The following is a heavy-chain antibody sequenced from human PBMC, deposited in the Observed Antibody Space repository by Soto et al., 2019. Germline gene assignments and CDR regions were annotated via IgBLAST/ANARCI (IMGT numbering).Heavy chain of an antibody. CDR1: GGSISSGDSY. CDR2: IYYSGTA. V-gene: IGHV4-31*03. CDR3: ARETVTTWFDP. D-gene: IGHD4-17*01. Sequence: QVQLQESGPGLVKPSQTLSLTCTVSGGSISSGDSYWSWLRQLPGKGLEWIGHIYYSGTAYYNPSLKSRITISVDTSKKQFALELTSVTAADPAVYYCARETVTTWFDPWGQGTLVTVSS. J-gene: IGHJ5*02.